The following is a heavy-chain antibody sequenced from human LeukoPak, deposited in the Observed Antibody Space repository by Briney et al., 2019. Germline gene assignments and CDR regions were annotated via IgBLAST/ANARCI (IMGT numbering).Heavy chain of an antibody. CDR1: GGTFSSYA. D-gene: IGHD2-2*01. J-gene: IGHJ4*02. CDR2: IIAIFGTA. V-gene: IGHV1-69*13. Sequence: SVKVSCKASGGTFSSYAISWVRQAPGQGLEWMGGIIAIFGTANYAQKFQGRVTITADESTSTAYMELSSLRSEDTATYYCDCSSATCYAAGDYWGQGTLVTVSS. CDR3: DCSSATCYAAGDY.